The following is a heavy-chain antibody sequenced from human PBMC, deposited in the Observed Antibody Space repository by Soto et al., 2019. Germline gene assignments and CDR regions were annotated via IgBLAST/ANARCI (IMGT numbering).Heavy chain of an antibody. Sequence: VQLLESGGGLVQPGGSLRLSCAVSGFTFSSYARSWVRQAPGKGLEWVAVISYDGSNKYYADSVKGRFTISRDNSKNTLYLQMNSLRAEDTAVYYCAKLIGLFDYWVQGTLVTVSS. CDR3: AKLIGLFDY. V-gene: IGHV3-30*18. CDR1: GFTFSSYA. J-gene: IGHJ4*02. CDR2: ISYDGSNK.